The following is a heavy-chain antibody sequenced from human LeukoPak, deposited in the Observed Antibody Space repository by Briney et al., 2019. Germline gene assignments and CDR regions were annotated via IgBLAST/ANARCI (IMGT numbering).Heavy chain of an antibody. D-gene: IGHD3-10*01. V-gene: IGHV4-38-2*02. CDR3: AREKYYYALGSD. Sequence: SETLSLTCSVSGYSIRLGYYWGWVRQPPRKGLEWVGSIYHSGTTYYNPSLKSRVTISMDTSKNQFSLKLTSVTAADTAVYYCAREKYYYALGSDWGQGTLVTVSS. J-gene: IGHJ4*02. CDR1: GYSIRLGYY. CDR2: IYHSGTT.